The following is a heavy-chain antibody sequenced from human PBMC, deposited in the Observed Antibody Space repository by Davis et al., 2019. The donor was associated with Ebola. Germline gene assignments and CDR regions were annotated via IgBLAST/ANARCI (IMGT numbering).Heavy chain of an antibody. V-gene: IGHV3-7*03. CDR2: IKQDGSEK. CDR3: ARVSATVTTYPNWYFDL. CDR1: GFTFSSYW. D-gene: IGHD4-11*01. J-gene: IGHJ2*01. Sequence: PGGSLRLSCAASGFTFSSYWMSWVRQAPGKGLEWVANIKQDGSEKYYVDSVKGRFTISRDNAKNSLYLQMNSLRAEDTAVYYCARVSATVTTYPNWYFDLWGRGTLVTVSS.